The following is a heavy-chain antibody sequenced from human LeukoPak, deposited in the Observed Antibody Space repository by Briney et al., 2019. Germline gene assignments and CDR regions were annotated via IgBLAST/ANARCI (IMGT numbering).Heavy chain of an antibody. CDR2: IYYSGST. CDR1: GGSLSSSSYY. CDR3: ARPVTYDFWSGYPDWFDP. Sequence: SETLSLTCTVSGGSLSSSSYYWGWIRQPPGKGLEWIGSIYYSGSTYYNPSLKSRVTISVDTSKNQFSLKLSSVTAADTAVYYCARPVTYDFWSGYPDWFDPWGQGTLVTVSS. V-gene: IGHV4-39*01. D-gene: IGHD3-3*01. J-gene: IGHJ5*02.